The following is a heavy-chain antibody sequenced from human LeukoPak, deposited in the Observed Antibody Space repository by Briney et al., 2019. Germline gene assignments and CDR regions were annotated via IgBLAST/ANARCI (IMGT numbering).Heavy chain of an antibody. CDR3: ARTGCSSTSCYGRYYYYYMDV. J-gene: IGHJ6*03. Sequence: ASVKVSCKASGYTFTSYGISWVRQAPGQELEWMGWISAYNGNTNYAQKLQGRVTMTTDTSTSTAYMELRSLRSDDTAVYYCARTGCSSTSCYGRYYYYYMDVWGKGTTVTLSS. CDR2: ISAYNGNT. V-gene: IGHV1-18*01. CDR1: GYTFTSYG. D-gene: IGHD2-2*01.